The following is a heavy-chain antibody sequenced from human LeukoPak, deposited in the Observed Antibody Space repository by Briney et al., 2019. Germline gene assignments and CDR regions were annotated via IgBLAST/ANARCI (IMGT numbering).Heavy chain of an antibody. CDR3: ASASGAVEMATISAYYYYYMDV. Sequence: SVKVTCNASRGTFSSYAISWVRQAPGQGLEWMGGIIPSFGTANYAQKFQGRVTITTDESTSTAYMELSSLRSEDTAVYYCASASGAVEMATISAYYYYYMDVWGKGTTVTVSS. J-gene: IGHJ6*03. CDR1: RGTFSSYA. D-gene: IGHD5-24*01. V-gene: IGHV1-69*05. CDR2: IIPSFGTA.